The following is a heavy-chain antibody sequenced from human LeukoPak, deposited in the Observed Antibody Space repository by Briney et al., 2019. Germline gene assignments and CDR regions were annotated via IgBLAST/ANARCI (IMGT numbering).Heavy chain of an antibody. CDR2: NDRSGTT. J-gene: IGHJ4*02. D-gene: IGHD1-26*01. V-gene: IGHV4-34*01. Sequence: PSETLSLTCTVYGGSFSGYHWSWIRQPPGKGLEWIGENDRSGTTNYNPSLKSRVTISVDTTMNHFSLKLSSVTAADTAVYYCARAGPSAWDLPWYWGQGTLVTVSS. CDR1: GGSFSGYH. CDR3: ARAGPSAWDLPWY.